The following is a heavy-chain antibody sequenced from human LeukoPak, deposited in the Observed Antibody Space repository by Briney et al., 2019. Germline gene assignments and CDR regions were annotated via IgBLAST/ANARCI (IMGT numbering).Heavy chain of an antibody. CDR2: ISSSGRSI. V-gene: IGHV3-48*03. J-gene: IGHJ6*03. D-gene: IGHD1-7*01. CDR3: AKRRGLEVLYYYMDV. CDR1: GFTFSSYE. Sequence: GGSLRLSCAASGFTFSSYEMNWVRQAPGKGLEWVSYISSSGRSINYADSVKGRFTISRDNSKNTLYLLMNSLRAEDTAVYYCAKRRGLEVLYYYMDVWGKGTTVTVSS.